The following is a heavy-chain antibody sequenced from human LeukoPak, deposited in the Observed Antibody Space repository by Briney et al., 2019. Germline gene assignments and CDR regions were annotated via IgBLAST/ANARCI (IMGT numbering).Heavy chain of an antibody. J-gene: IGHJ4*02. V-gene: IGHV4-34*01. Sequence: SETLSLTCAVYGGSLSGYYWSWIRQPPGKGLEWIGEINHSGSTNYNPSLKSRVTISVDTSKNQFSLKLSSVTAADTAVCYCARGGGYRLHYWGQGTLVTVSS. CDR3: ARGGGYRLHY. CDR2: INHSGST. D-gene: IGHD3-16*02. CDR1: GGSLSGYY.